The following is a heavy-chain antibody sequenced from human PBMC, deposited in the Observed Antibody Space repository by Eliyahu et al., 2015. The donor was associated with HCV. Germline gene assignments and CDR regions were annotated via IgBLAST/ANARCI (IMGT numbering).Heavy chain of an antibody. CDR3: ARVTGYSSGWSYNWFDP. V-gene: IGHV1-18*01. CDR2: ISAYNGNT. D-gene: IGHD6-19*01. J-gene: IGHJ5*02. Sequence: ISWVRQAPGQGLEWMGWISAYNGNTNYAQKLQGRVTMTTDTSTSTAYMVLRSLRSDDTAVYYCARVTGYSSGWSYNWFDPWGQGXLVTVSS.